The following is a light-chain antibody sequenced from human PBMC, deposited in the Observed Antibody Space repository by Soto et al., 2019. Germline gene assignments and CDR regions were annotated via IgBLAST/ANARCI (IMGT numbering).Light chain of an antibody. CDR2: GAS. CDR1: QSINNRY. Sequence: EIVLTQSPGTLSLSPGERATLSCRASQSINNRYLAWYQQKPGQAPRLLIYGASSRATGLPDRFIGSGYGTDFTLTISRLEPEDFAVYYCQQLGSSPGFTFGPGTKVDIK. CDR3: QQLGSSPGFT. J-gene: IGKJ3*01. V-gene: IGKV3-20*01.